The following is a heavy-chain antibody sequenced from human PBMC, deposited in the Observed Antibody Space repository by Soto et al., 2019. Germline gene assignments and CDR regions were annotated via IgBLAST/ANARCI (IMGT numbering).Heavy chain of an antibody. J-gene: IGHJ3*02. CDR2: TYYRSKWYN. CDR1: GDSVSSNSAA. Sequence: PSQTLSLTCAISGDSVSSNSAAWNWIRQSPSRDLEWLGRTYYRSKWYNDYAVSVKSRITINPDTSKNQFSLQLNSVTPEDTAVYFCARGGGSGRLYAFDIWGQGTMVTVSS. V-gene: IGHV6-1*01. D-gene: IGHD3-10*01. CDR3: ARGGGSGRLYAFDI.